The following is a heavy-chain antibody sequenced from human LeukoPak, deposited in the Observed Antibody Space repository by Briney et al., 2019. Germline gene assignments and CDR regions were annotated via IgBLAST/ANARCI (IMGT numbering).Heavy chain of an antibody. Sequence: PGGSLRLSCAASGFTFSSYWMSWVRQAPGKGLEWVANIKQDGSEKYYVDSVKGRFTISRDNAKNSLYLQMNSLRAEDTAVYYCALPRGYSSIKLDYWGQGTLVTVSS. CDR1: GFTFSSYW. V-gene: IGHV3-7*03. CDR2: IKQDGSEK. D-gene: IGHD5-18*01. CDR3: ALPRGYSSIKLDY. J-gene: IGHJ4*02.